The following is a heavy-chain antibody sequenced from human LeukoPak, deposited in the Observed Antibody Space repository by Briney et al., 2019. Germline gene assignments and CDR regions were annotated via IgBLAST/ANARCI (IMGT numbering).Heavy chain of an antibody. CDR3: ARGSRIQLWPTPHAFDI. V-gene: IGHV1-18*01. CDR1: GYTFTSYG. Sequence: ASVKVSCKASGYTFTSYGISWVRQAPGQGLEWMGWISAYNGNTNYAQKLQGRVTMTTDTSTSTAYMELRSLRSDDTAVYYCARGSRIQLWPTPHAFDIWGQGTMVTASS. D-gene: IGHD5-18*01. CDR2: ISAYNGNT. J-gene: IGHJ3*02.